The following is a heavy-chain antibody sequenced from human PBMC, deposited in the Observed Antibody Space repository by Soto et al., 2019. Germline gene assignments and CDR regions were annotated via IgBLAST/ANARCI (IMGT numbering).Heavy chain of an antibody. J-gene: IGHJ3*02. V-gene: IGHV5-51*01. CDR3: ASRYLGYCSGGSCPDAFDI. CDR1: GYSFTSYW. D-gene: IGHD2-15*01. Sequence: PGESLKISCKGSGYSFTSYWIGWVRQMPGKGLEWMGIIYPGDSDTRYSPSFQGQVTISADKSISTAYLQWGSLKASDTAMYYCASRYLGYCSGGSCPDAFDIWGQGTMVTVSS. CDR2: IYPGDSDT.